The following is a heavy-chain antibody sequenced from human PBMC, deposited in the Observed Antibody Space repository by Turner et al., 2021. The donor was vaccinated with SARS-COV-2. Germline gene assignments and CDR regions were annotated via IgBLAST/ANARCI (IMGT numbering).Heavy chain of an antibody. V-gene: IGHV4-39*01. D-gene: IGHD3-10*01. CDR3: ARPNTYYCGSGDSHGNIHNWFDP. CDR2: IYYSGGT. Sequence: QQQLQESDPGVEKPSMCMFATRTVSGGSICSSSYYWGWTRQPPGKGREWIGTIYYSGGTYYSPSIKSRVTISVDTSKYQFSVKLSSVTAAVSAVYYGARPNTYYCGSGDSHGNIHNWFDPWGQGTLVTVSS. CDR1: GGSICSSSYY. J-gene: IGHJ5*02.